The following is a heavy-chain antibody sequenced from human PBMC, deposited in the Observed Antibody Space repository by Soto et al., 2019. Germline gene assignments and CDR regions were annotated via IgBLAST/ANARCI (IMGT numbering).Heavy chain of an antibody. CDR2: ISGSGGST. D-gene: IGHD3-3*01. J-gene: IGHJ4*02. CDR3: AKASYIYGVEDTPHDY. Sequence: GGSLRLSCAASGFIFSSYAMSWVRQAPGKGLEWVSSISGSGGSTHYADSVKGRFTISRDNSKNTLYLQMNSLRAEDTAGYYCAKASYIYGVEDTPHDYWGQGTLVTVSS. CDR1: GFIFSSYA. V-gene: IGHV3-23*01.